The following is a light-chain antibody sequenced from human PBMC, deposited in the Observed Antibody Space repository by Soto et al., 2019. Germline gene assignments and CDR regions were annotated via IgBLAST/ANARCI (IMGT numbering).Light chain of an antibody. CDR1: SSDVGAYNY. Sequence: QSALTQPASVSESPGQSITISCTGTSSDVGAYNYVSWYQHHPGTAPKLVIYEVTDRPSGVSSRFSGSKSGNTASLTISGLQVEDEADYYCTSKTSSTTPYVFGTGTKVTVL. V-gene: IGLV2-14*01. CDR3: TSKTSSTTPYV. J-gene: IGLJ1*01. CDR2: EVT.